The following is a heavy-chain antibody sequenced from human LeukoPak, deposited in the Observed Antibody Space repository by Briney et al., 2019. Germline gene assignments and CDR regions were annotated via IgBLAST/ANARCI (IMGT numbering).Heavy chain of an antibody. V-gene: IGHV4-59*01. CDR1: GGSLSSYY. CDR3: ARDHSSSWSYFDY. D-gene: IGHD6-13*01. J-gene: IGHJ4*02. CDR2: ISYSGNT. Sequence: SETLSLTCTVSGGSLSSYYWSWIRQPPGKGLEWIGRISYSGNTNYKPSLKSRVTISVDTSKNQFSLKLSSVTAADTAVYYCARDHSSSWSYFDYWGQGTLVTVSS.